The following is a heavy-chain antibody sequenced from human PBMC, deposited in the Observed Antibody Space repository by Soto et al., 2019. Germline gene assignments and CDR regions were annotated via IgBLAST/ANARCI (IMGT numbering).Heavy chain of an antibody. J-gene: IGHJ4*02. CDR1: GYTFTSYY. CDR2: INPSNST. CDR3: ARGSPPEDY. V-gene: IGHV1-46*01. Sequence: GASVKVSCKASGYTFTSYYMHWVRQAPGQGLEWMGIINPSNSTTYAQKFQGRVTMTRDTSTSTVYMELSSLRSEDTAVYYCARGSPPEDYWGQGTLVTVSS. D-gene: IGHD2-15*01.